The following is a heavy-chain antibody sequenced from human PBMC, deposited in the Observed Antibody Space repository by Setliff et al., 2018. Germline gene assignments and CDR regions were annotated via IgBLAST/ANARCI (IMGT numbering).Heavy chain of an antibody. CDR2: IQKSGST. J-gene: IGHJ5*02. D-gene: IGHD3-16*01. V-gene: IGHV4-59*01. Sequence: SETLSLTCNVSGVSISNYYWSWIRQPPGKGLECIGYIQKSGSTNFSPSLKSRGTISVDTSKTQVSLTLTSVTAADTAVYYCARDYQGGWFDPWGPGTLVTVSS. CDR1: GVSISNYY. CDR3: ARDYQGGWFDP.